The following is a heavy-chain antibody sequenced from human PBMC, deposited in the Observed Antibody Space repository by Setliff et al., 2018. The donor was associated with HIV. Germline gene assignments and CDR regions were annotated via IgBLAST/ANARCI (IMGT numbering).Heavy chain of an antibody. V-gene: IGHV4-38-2*02. J-gene: IGHJ3*02. D-gene: IGHD3-9*01. CDR1: GYSISSGYY. Sequence: SETLSLTCTVSGYSISSGYYWGWIRQPPGKGLEWIGNIHHSGSRYSNPSLKSRVTISIDTSKNQFSVKLSSVTAADTAMYYCARRWGDTLNGPDAFDIWGQGTRVTVSS. CDR2: IHHSGSR. CDR3: ARRWGDTLNGPDAFDI.